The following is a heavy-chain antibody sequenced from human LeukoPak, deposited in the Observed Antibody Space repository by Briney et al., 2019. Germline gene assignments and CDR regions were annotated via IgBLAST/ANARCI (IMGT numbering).Heavy chain of an antibody. CDR2: IYYSGST. V-gene: IGHV4-59*01. CDR3: ARGIVVVTANDAFDI. D-gene: IGHD2-21*02. Sequence: ASETLSLTCTVSGVSISSYYWSWIRQPPGKGLEWIGYIYYSGSTNYNPSLKSRVTISVDTSKNQFSLKLSSVTAADTAVYYCARGIVVVTANDAFDIWGQGTMVTVSS. CDR1: GVSISSYY. J-gene: IGHJ3*02.